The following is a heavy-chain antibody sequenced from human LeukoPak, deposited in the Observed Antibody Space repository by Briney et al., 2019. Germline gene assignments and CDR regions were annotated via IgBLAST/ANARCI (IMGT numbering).Heavy chain of an antibody. J-gene: IGHJ4*02. V-gene: IGHV3-23*01. Sequence: GGSLRLSCAASGFTFSSYAMSWVRQTPRNGPEWVSAISGRSGTTYYADSVKGRFTISRDNSKNTLYLQMSGLRPEDTALYYCAGVWGPSSAWPWPFEYWGRGTLVSVSS. CDR3: AGVWGPSSAWPWPFEY. CDR2: ISGRSGTT. CDR1: GFTFSSYA. D-gene: IGHD6-13*01.